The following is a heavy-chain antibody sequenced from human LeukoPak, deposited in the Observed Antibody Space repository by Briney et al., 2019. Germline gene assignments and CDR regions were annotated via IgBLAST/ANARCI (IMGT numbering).Heavy chain of an antibody. CDR2: ISSSSSYI. J-gene: IGHJ4*02. CDR3: ARRYSGYVGGGYFDY. Sequence: GGSLRLSCAASGFTFSSYSMNWVRQAPGKGLEWVSSISSSSSYIYYADSVKGRFTISRDNAKNSLYLQMNSLRAEDTAVYYCARRYSGYVGGGYFDYWGQGTLVTVSS. D-gene: IGHD5-12*01. CDR1: GFTFSSYS. V-gene: IGHV3-21*01.